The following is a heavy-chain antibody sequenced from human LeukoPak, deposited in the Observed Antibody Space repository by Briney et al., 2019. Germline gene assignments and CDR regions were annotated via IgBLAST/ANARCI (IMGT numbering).Heavy chain of an antibody. D-gene: IGHD4-17*01. CDR3: ARDLERRRGDYDY. J-gene: IGHJ4*02. Sequence: AGGSLRLSCAASGFTFSSYGMNWVRQAPGKGLEWVANIKQDGSEKYYVDSVKGRFTISRDNAKNSLYLQMNSLRAEDTAVYYCARDLERRRGDYDYWGQGTLVTVSS. CDR2: IKQDGSEK. V-gene: IGHV3-7*01. CDR1: GFTFSSYG.